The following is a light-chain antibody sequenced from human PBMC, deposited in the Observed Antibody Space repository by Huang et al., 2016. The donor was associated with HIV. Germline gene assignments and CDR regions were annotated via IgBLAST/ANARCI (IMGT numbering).Light chain of an antibody. J-gene: IGKJ1*01. Sequence: DIQMTQSPSSLSASVGDRVTITCRTSQSVGNSLNWYQQKPGKAPELIIYASSLQALVSARFSGSGSGTDFTLIISSLQPEDFATYYCQQSYISPWTFGQGTKVDLK. CDR3: QQSYISPWT. V-gene: IGKV1-39*01. CDR1: QSVGNS. CDR2: AS.